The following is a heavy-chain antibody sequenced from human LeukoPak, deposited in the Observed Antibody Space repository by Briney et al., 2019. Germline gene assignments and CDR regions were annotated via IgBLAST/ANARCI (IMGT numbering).Heavy chain of an antibody. CDR3: ARQGYSYGTSYNWFDP. D-gene: IGHD5-18*01. CDR2: IYYSGST. Sequence: PSETLSLTCTVSGGSISGSSYYWGWIRQPPGKGLEWIGSIYYSGSTYYNPSLKSRVTISVDTSKNQFSLKLSSVTAADTAVYYCARQGYSYGTSYNWFDPWGQGTLVTVSS. J-gene: IGHJ5*02. CDR1: GGSISGSSYY. V-gene: IGHV4-39*01.